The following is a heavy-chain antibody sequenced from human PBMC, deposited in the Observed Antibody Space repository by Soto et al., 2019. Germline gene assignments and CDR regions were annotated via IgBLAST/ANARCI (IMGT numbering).Heavy chain of an antibody. J-gene: IGHJ4*02. CDR2: ISSSGSYI. D-gene: IGHD6-13*01. Sequence: DVQMVESGGGLVKPGGSLRLSCAASGFTFSRYTMNWVRQAPGKGLEWVSSISSSGSYIYYADSVMGRFTISRDNDKNSLYLQMNGLRAEDTAVYYCAREGAAGTDTYDFDCWGQGTLLTVSS. CDR1: GFTFSRYT. CDR3: AREGAAGTDTYDFDC. V-gene: IGHV3-21*01.